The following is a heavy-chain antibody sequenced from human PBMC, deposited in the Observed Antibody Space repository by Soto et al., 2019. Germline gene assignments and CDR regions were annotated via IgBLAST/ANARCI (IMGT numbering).Heavy chain of an antibody. CDR3: ASLAGVDEGSGSYYLLAFEA. D-gene: IGHD3-10*01. J-gene: IGHJ5*02. V-gene: IGHV4-34*01. CDR2: INHSGST. CDR1: GGSFNGYY. Sequence: PSEPLSLTCAVSGGSFNGYYWSWIRQPPGKGLEWIGEINHSGSTNYNPSLKSRVTISVDTSKNQFSLKMSTVTAPDTAVYYCASLAGVDEGSGSYYLLAFEAWGKGT.